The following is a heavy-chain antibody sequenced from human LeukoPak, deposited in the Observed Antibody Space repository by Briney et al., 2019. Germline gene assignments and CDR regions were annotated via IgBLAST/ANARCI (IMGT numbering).Heavy chain of an antibody. CDR1: GGTFSSYA. V-gene: IGHV1-69*04. CDR3: ARAPTADYYYGMDV. J-gene: IGHJ6*02. Sequence: SVKVSCKASGGTFSSYAISWVRQAPGQGLEWMGRIIPILGIANYAQKFQGRVTITAGKSTSTAYMELSSLRSEDTAVYHCARAPTADYYYGMDVWGQGTTVTVSS. CDR2: IIPILGIA.